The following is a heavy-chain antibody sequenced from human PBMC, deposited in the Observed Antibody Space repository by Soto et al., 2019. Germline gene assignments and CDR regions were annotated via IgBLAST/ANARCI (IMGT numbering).Heavy chain of an antibody. D-gene: IGHD2-15*01. V-gene: IGHV1-69*01. CDR1: GGTFSSYA. Sequence: QVQLVQSGAEVKKPGSSVKVSCKASGGTFSSYAISWVRQAPGQGLEWMGGIIPIFGTANYAQKFQGRVTSTADESTSTAFMELSSVRSEDTAVYYCGRCCSGGRCYADWGQGTLVTVSS. CDR2: IIPIFGTA. CDR3: GRCCSGGRCYAD. J-gene: IGHJ4*02.